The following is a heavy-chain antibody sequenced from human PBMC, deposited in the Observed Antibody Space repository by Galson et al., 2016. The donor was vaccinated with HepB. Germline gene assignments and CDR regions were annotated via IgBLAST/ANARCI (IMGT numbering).Heavy chain of an antibody. J-gene: IGHJ4*02. CDR1: GFTFSTYS. V-gene: IGHV3-48*01. Sequence: SLRLSCATSGFTFSTYSMNWVRQAPGKGLEWVSYISSSSSTIYYADSVKGRFTISRDNSKNTLFLQMNSLRAEDTAVYHCAKAEKWEHDFWGQGTLVTVSS. CDR2: ISSSSSTI. CDR3: AKAEKWEHDF. D-gene: IGHD1/OR15-1a*01.